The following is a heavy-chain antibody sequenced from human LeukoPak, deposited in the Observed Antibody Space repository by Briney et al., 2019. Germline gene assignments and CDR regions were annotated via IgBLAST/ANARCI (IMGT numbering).Heavy chain of an antibody. CDR2: ISSSSSYI. CDR3: ARDAEYYDSSGYYYGVYYFDY. D-gene: IGHD3-22*01. J-gene: IGHJ4*02. Sequence: GGSLRLSCAASGFTFSSYSMNWVRQAPGKGLEWVSSISSSSSYIYYADSVKGRFTISRDNAKDSLYLQMNSLRAEDTAVYYCARDAEYYDSSGYYYGVYYFDYWGQGTLVTVSS. V-gene: IGHV3-21*01. CDR1: GFTFSSYS.